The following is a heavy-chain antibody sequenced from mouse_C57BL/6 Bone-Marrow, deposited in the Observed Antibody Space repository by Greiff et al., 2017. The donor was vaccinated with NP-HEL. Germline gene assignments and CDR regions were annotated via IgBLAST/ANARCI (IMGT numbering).Heavy chain of an antibody. D-gene: IGHD3-2*02. V-gene: IGHV1-81*01. CDR3: ALAQADAMDY. CDR1: GYTFTSYG. Sequence: VQLQESGAELARPGASVKLSCKASGYTFTSYGISWVKQRTGQGLEWIGEIYPRSGNTYYNEKFKGKATLTADKSSSTAYMELRSLTSEDSAVYFCALAQADAMDYWGQGTSVTVSS. J-gene: IGHJ4*01. CDR2: IYPRSGNT.